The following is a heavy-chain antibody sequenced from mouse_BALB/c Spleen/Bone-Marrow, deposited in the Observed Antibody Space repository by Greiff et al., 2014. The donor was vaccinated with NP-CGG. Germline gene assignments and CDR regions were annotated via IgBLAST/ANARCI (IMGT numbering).Heavy chain of an antibody. V-gene: IGHV1-62-2*01. CDR2: IYPGSGSI. Sequence: QVQLQQSGAGLVKPGASVKLSCKASGYTFTEYIIHWVKQRSGQGLEWIGWIYPGSGSIKYNEKFKDKATLTADKSSSTVYMELSRLTSEASAVYFCARHESYGNYLYFDVWGAGTTVTVSS. D-gene: IGHD2-10*02. CDR1: GYTFTEYI. CDR3: ARHESYGNYLYFDV. J-gene: IGHJ1*01.